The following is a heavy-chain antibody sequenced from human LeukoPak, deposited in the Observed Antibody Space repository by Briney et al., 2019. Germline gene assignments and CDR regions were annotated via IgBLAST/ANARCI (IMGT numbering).Heavy chain of an antibody. D-gene: IGHD6-13*01. Sequence: GGSLRLSCAASGFTFSSYTMNWVRQAPGKGLEWVSGISGSGGSTYYADSVKGRFTISRDDSKNTLFLQMNSLRAEDTAVYYCAKVSAKSGIAAAGVYFDYWGQGTLVTVSS. CDR1: GFTFSSYT. CDR2: ISGSGGST. V-gene: IGHV3-23*01. J-gene: IGHJ4*02. CDR3: AKVSAKSGIAAAGVYFDY.